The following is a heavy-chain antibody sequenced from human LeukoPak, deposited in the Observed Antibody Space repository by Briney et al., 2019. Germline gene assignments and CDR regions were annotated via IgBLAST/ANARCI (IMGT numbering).Heavy chain of an antibody. J-gene: IGHJ4*02. CDR1: GFTFSSYR. Sequence: GGSLRLSCAASGFTFSSYRMHWVRQAPGKGLEWVAVISYDGSNKYYADSVKGRFTISRDNAKNTLYLQMNSLRAEDTAVYYWARELCSGGRCYYPDWGQGTLVTVSS. V-gene: IGHV3-30*03. D-gene: IGHD2-15*01. CDR3: ARELCSGGRCYYPD. CDR2: ISYDGSNK.